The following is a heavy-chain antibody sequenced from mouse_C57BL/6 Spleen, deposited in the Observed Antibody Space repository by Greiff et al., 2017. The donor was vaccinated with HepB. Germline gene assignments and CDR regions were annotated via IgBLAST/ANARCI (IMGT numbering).Heavy chain of an antibody. CDR1: GYTFTSYW. J-gene: IGHJ1*03. Sequence: VQLQQPGAELVKPGASVKLSCKASGYTFTSYWMHWVKQRPGQGLEWIGMIPPNSGSTNYNEKFKSKATLTVDKSSSTSYMQLSSLTSEDSAVYYCARDYSNAHWYFDVWGTGTTVTVSS. CDR2: IPPNSGST. CDR3: ARDYSNAHWYFDV. D-gene: IGHD2-5*01. V-gene: IGHV1-64*01.